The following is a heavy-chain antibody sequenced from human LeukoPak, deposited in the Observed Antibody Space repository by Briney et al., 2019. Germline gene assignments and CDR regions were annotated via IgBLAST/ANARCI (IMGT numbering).Heavy chain of an antibody. CDR2: FDPEDGET. V-gene: IGHV1-24*01. CDR1: GYTLTELS. J-gene: IGHJ6*03. Sequence: ASVKVSCKASGYTLTELSMHWVRQAPGKGLEWMGGFDPEDGETIYAQKFQGRVTMTEDTSTDTAYMELSSLRSEDTAVYYCATPSSPHSGYYYYYYMDVWGKGATVTVSS. D-gene: IGHD6-6*01. CDR3: ATPSSPHSGYYYYYYMDV.